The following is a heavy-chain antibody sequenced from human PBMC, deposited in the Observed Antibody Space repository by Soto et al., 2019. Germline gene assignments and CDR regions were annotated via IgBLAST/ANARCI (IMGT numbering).Heavy chain of an antibody. V-gene: IGHV4-59*08. Sequence: QVQLQESGPGLVKPSETLSLTCTVSGGSITSYYWTWIRQPPGKGLEWIGYAYYSGSTNYNPSLKSRVTISVDTSKNQFSLKLSSVTAADTAVYYCATANSGWYFDLWGRGTPVTVSS. D-gene: IGHD7-27*01. CDR3: ATANSGWYFDL. CDR2: AYYSGST. J-gene: IGHJ2*01. CDR1: GGSITSYY.